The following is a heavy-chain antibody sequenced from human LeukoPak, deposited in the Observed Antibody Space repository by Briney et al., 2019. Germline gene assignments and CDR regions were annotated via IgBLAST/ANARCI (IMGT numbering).Heavy chain of an antibody. Sequence: GGSLRLSCAASGFTFSGYALSWVRQAPGKGLEWVSGISASGGSTYYADSVKGRFTISRSNSKNTLCLQMNSLRAEDTAVYYCAKGDGYNYDNWFDPWGQGTLVTVSS. CDR1: GFTFSGYA. J-gene: IGHJ5*02. V-gene: IGHV3-23*01. CDR2: ISASGGST. CDR3: AKGDGYNYDNWFDP. D-gene: IGHD5-24*01.